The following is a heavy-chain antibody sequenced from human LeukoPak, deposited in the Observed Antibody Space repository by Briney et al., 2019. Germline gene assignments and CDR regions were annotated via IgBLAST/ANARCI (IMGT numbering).Heavy chain of an antibody. CDR3: AREASGYSYGLYNWFDP. Sequence: SETLSLTCTVSGGSISSYYWSWIRQPPGKGLEWIGYIYYSWSTNYNPSLKSRVTLSVDTAKDQFSLKLSSVTAADTAVYYCAREASGYSYGLYNWFDPWGQGTLVTVSS. CDR1: GGSISSYY. V-gene: IGHV4-59*01. J-gene: IGHJ5*02. CDR2: IYYSWST. D-gene: IGHD5-18*01.